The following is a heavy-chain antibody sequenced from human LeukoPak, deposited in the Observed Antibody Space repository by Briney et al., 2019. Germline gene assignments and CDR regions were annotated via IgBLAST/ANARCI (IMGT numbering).Heavy chain of an antibody. CDR2: INPNSGGT. D-gene: IGHD5-12*01. J-gene: IGHJ4*02. V-gene: IGHV1-2*02. Sequence: GASVKVSCKASGYTFTGYYMHWVRQAPGQGLEWMGWINPNSGGTNYAQKFQGRVTMTRDTSISTTYLQWSSLKASDTAMYYCARRVARYGGYADFDLWGQGTLVTVSS. CDR1: GYTFTGYY. CDR3: ARRVARYGGYADFDL.